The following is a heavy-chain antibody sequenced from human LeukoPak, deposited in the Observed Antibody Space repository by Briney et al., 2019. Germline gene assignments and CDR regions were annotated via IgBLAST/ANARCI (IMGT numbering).Heavy chain of an antibody. J-gene: IGHJ4*02. V-gene: IGHV3-30*18. D-gene: IGHD3-9*01. CDR2: ISYDGSNK. CDR3: AKTGGNDILTGYASH. Sequence: GRSLRLSCAASGFTFSSYGMHWVRQAPGKGLEWVAVISYDGSNKYYADSVKGRFTISRDNSKNTLYLQMNSLRAEDTAVNYCAKTGGNDILTGYASHWGQGTLVTVSS. CDR1: GFTFSSYG.